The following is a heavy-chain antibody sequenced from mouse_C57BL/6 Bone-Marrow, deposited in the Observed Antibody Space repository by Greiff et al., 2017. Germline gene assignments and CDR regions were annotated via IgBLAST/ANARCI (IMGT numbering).Heavy chain of an antibody. J-gene: IGHJ1*03. D-gene: IGHD1-1*01. V-gene: IGHV1-80*01. CDR3: ARGDYGSSYRYFDV. CDR2: IYPGDGAT. CDR1: GYAFSSYW. Sequence: QVQLQQSGAELVKPGASVKISCKASGYAFSSYWMNWVKQRPGKGLEWIGQIYPGDGATNYNGKFKGKATLTADKSSSTAYVQLSSLTSEDSAVYWCARGDYGSSYRYFDVWGTGTTVSVSS.